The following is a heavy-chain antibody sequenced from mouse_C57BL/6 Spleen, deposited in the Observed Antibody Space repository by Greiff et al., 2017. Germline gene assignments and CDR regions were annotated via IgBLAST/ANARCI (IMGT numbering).Heavy chain of an antibody. Sequence: VQLQQSGAELVRPGASVTLSCKASGYTFTDYEMHWVKQTPVHGLEWIGAIDPETGGTAYNQKFKGKAILTADKSSSTAYMELRSLTSEDSAVYYCTRSGYPFDYWGQGTTLTVSS. CDR1: GYTFTDYE. CDR2: IDPETGGT. V-gene: IGHV1-15*01. D-gene: IGHD3-1*01. J-gene: IGHJ2*01. CDR3: TRSGYPFDY.